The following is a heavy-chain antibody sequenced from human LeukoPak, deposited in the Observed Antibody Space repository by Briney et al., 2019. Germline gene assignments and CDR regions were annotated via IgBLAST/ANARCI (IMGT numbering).Heavy chain of an antibody. J-gene: IGHJ5*02. CDR3: ARGAEIVVVPAAIGVPLFDP. CDR2: ISSSSSYI. V-gene: IGHV3-21*01. D-gene: IGHD2-2*01. CDR1: GSTFSSYS. Sequence: GGSLRLSCAASGSTFSSYSMNWVRQAPGKGLEWVSSISSSSSYIYYADSVKGRFTISRDNAKNSLYLQMNSLRAEDTAVYYCARGAEIVVVPAAIGVPLFDPWGQGTLVTVSS.